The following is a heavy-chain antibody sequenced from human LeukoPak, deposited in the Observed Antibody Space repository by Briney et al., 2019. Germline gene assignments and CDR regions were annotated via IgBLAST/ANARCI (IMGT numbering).Heavy chain of an antibody. CDR1: GGSFSGYY. V-gene: IGHV4-34*01. CDR2: INHSGST. CDR3: ARQRITMIVVVMPDAFDI. J-gene: IGHJ3*02. D-gene: IGHD3-22*01. Sequence: SETLSLTCAVYGGSFSGYYWSWIRQPPGKGLEWIGEINHSGSTNYNPSLKSRVTIPVDTSKNQFSLKLSSVTAADTAVYYCARQRITMIVVVMPDAFDIWGQGTMVTVSS.